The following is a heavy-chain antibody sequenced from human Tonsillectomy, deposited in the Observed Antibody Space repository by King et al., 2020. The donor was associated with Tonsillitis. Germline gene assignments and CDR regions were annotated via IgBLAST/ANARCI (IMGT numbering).Heavy chain of an antibody. CDR3: ARTGDSTYYDLLTGRYAFDL. CDR1: GFTFRSYG. V-gene: IGHV3-33*05. CDR2: IKYDGSNK. J-gene: IGHJ3*01. D-gene: IGHD3-9*01. Sequence: VQLVQSGGGVVQPGRSLRLSCAASGFTFRSYGMHWVRQAPGKGLEWVAIIKYDGSNKYYVDSVKGRFTISRDKAKNTLCLQMNSLRPEDMAVYYCARTGDSTYYDLLTGRYAFDLWGQGTLVTVSS.